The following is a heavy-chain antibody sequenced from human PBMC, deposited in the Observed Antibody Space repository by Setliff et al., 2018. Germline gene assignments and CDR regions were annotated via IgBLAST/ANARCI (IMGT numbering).Heavy chain of an antibody. D-gene: IGHD3-22*01. V-gene: IGHV4-61*02. CDR3: RVWVDMIEVDS. CDR2: IYVGGSA. CDR1: GGSISSGSYY. J-gene: IGHJ4*02. Sequence: SETLSLTCTVSGGSISSGSYYWTWIRQPAGKGLEWIGRIYVGGSANYNPSLKSRVTISVDTSKNQFSLKLSSVTAADTAVYYCRVWVDMIEVDSWAQGTLVTVSS.